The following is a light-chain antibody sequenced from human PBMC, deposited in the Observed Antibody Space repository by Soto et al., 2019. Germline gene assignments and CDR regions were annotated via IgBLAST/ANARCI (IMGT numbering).Light chain of an antibody. Sequence: QSALTQPASVSGSPGQSITIPCTGTSSDVGNYNFVSWYQHHPGKAPKLMIYEVSHRPSGISNRFSGSKSGNTASLTISGLQAEDEANYYGSSQTTSTNVAFGGGTKLTVL. CDR3: SSQTTSTNVA. CDR2: EVS. J-gene: IGLJ2*01. V-gene: IGLV2-14*01. CDR1: SSDVGNYNF.